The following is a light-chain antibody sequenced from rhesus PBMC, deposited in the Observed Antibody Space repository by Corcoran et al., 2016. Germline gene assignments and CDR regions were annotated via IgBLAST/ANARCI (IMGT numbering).Light chain of an antibody. CDR1: RSDFGGYNY. V-gene: IGLV2-32*02. J-gene: IGLJ1*01. CDR3: SSYSGSKSYI. Sequence: QAALPQPPSVSGSPGQSVTLSCTGPRSDFGGYNYVSWYQQHPGPAPKLMISEVTKRPSGVSDRFSGSKSGNTASLTISGLQAEDEADYYCSSYSGSKSYIFGGGTRLTVL. CDR2: EVT.